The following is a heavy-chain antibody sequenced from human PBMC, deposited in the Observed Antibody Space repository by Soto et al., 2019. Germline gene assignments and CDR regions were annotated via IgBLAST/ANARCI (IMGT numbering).Heavy chain of an antibody. V-gene: IGHV3-15*01. D-gene: IGHD6-19*01. CDR1: GFTFSNAW. J-gene: IGHJ4*02. CDR3: TTDGSGWYGIDY. CDR2: IKSKTDGGTT. Sequence: EVQLVESGGGLVKPGGSLRLSCAASGFTFSNAWMSWVRQAPGKGLEWVGRIKSKTDGGTTDYAAPVKGRFTISRDDSKNTLCLQMNSLKTQDTAVYYCTTDGSGWYGIDYWGQGTLVTVSS.